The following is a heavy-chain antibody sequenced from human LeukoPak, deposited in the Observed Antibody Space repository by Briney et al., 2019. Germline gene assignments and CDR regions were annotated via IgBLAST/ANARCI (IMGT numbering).Heavy chain of an antibody. Sequence: AGSLRLSCAASGFTFSSYSMNWVRQAPGNGLEWVSYISSSSSTIEYADSVKGRFTISRDNAKNSLYLQMNSLRAEDTAVYYCARDKLQGRVPTFWYWGQGTLVTVSS. CDR3: ARDKLQGRVPTFWY. CDR1: GFTFSSYS. J-gene: IGHJ4*02. CDR2: ISSSSSTI. V-gene: IGHV3-48*01. D-gene: IGHD3-16*01.